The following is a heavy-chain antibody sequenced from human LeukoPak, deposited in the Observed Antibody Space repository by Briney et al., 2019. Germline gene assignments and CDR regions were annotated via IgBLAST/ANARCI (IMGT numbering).Heavy chain of an antibody. CDR1: GITFSTYA. Sequence: GGSLRLSCAASGITFSTYAMTWVRQAPGKGLEWVSSIRGSGGGTDYADSVKGRFTISRDNSRDTLFLQMNSLRAEDTALYYCTRDPNGDYVDAFDMWGPGTMVTVSS. V-gene: IGHV3-23*01. CDR2: IRGSGGGT. D-gene: IGHD4-17*01. CDR3: TRDPNGDYVDAFDM. J-gene: IGHJ3*02.